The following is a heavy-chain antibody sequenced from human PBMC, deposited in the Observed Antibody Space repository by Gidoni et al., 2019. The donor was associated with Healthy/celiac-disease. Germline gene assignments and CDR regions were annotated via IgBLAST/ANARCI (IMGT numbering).Heavy chain of an antibody. CDR2: ISAYNGNT. V-gene: IGHV1-18*01. Sequence: QVQLVQSGAEVKKPGASVKVSCKASGYTFTSYGISWVRQAPGQGLEWMGWISAYNGNTNYAQKLQGRVTMTTDTSTSTAYMELRSLRSDDTAVYYCARDWRGVYYDSSGSVKRRFDYWGQGTLVTVSS. CDR1: GYTFTSYG. CDR3: ARDWRGVYYDSSGSVKRRFDY. D-gene: IGHD3-22*01. J-gene: IGHJ4*02.